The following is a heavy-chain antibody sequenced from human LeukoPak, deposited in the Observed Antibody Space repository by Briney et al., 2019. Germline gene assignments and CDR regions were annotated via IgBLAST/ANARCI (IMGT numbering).Heavy chain of an antibody. CDR3: AREYSSSWSFDY. CDR1: GGSISSSSYY. CDR2: IYYSGST. Sequence: SETLSLTCTVSGGSISSSSYYWGWIRQPPGKGLEWIGSIYYSGSTNYNPSLKSRVTMSVDTSKNQFSLKLSSVTAADTAVYYCAREYSSSWSFDYWGQGTLVTVSS. D-gene: IGHD6-13*01. J-gene: IGHJ4*02. V-gene: IGHV4-39*07.